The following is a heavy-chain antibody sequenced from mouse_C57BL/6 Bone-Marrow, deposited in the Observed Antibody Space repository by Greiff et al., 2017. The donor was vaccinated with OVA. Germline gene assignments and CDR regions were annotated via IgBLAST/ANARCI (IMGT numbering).Heavy chain of an antibody. D-gene: IGHD2-2*01. CDR3: ARRVGYHDWYFDV. CDR2: INPYNGGT. V-gene: IGHV1-19*01. CDR1: GYTFTDYD. Sequence: VQLQQSGPVLVKPGASVKMSCKASGYTFTDYDMNWVKQSHGKSLEWIGVINPYNGGTSYNQKFKGKATLTVDKSSSTAYMELNSLTSEDSAVYYCARRVGYHDWYFDVWGTGTTVTVSS. J-gene: IGHJ1*03.